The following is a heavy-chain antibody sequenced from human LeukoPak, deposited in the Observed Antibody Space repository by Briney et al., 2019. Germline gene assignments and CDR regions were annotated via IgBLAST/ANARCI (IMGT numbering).Heavy chain of an antibody. V-gene: IGHV4-34*01. J-gene: IGHJ4*02. CDR2: ISHGGIT. CDR3: GIFMDVVPGSMS. D-gene: IGHD2-2*01. Sequence: SETLSLTCGVYAGSLINYYCHWIRQAPGKGLEWIGEISHGGITKHNPSLKSRVTMSQDTSKRQFSLKMNSMTAADTGVYYCGIFMDVVPGSMSWGLGTLVTVSS. CDR1: AGSLINYY.